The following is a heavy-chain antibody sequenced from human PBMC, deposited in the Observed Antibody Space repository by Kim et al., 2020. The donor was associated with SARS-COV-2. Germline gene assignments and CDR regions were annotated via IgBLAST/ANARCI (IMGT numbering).Heavy chain of an antibody. V-gene: IGHV5-51*01. CDR2: T. D-gene: IGHD3-10*01. J-gene: IGHJ4*02. CDR3: ATSILAGSFDY. Sequence: TRYSPSFQGQVTISADKSISTAYLQWSSLKASDTAMYYCATSILAGSFDYWGQGTLVTVSS.